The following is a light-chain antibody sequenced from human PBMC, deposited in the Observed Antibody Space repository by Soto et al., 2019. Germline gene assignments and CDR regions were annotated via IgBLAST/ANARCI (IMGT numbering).Light chain of an antibody. CDR3: QQYSNWPLT. Sequence: EIVLTQSPATLSLSPGERATLSCRASQSVSSYLAWYQQKPGQAPRLLIYDASNRATGIPARFSGSGSGTDFILTISRLQSEDFAVYYCQQYSNWPLTFGGGTKVEIK. V-gene: IGKV3-11*01. J-gene: IGKJ4*01. CDR1: QSVSSY. CDR2: DAS.